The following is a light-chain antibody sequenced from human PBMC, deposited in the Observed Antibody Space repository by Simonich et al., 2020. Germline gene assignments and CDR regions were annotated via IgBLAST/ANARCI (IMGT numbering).Light chain of an antibody. V-gene: IGLV6-57*03. CDR1: SGSIATNY. CDR3: QSYDSSNWV. CDR2: EDN. Sequence: LTQPHSVSESPGKTVTISCTRSSGSIATNYVQWYQQRPGSAPPTVIYEDNQRPSGVPDRFSGSIDSSSNSASLTISGLKTEDEADYYCQSYDSSNWVFGGGTKLTVL. J-gene: IGLJ3*02.